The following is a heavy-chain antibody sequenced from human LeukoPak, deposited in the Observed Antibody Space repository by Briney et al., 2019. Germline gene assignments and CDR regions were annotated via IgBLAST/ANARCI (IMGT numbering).Heavy chain of an antibody. CDR2: IYSGDST. D-gene: IGHD4-17*01. CDR1: GFTFSSYA. Sequence: GGSLRLSCAASGFTFSSYAMSWVRQAPGKGLEWVSVIYSGDSTYYADSVKGRFTISRDNSKNTLFLQMNSLRAEDTAVYYCARGKTTYLYFDNWGQGTLVTVSS. J-gene: IGHJ4*02. V-gene: IGHV3-23*03. CDR3: ARGKTTYLYFDN.